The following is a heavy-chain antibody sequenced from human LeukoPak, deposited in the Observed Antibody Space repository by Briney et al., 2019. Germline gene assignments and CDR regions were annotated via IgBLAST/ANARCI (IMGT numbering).Heavy chain of an antibody. D-gene: IGHD6-19*01. V-gene: IGHV3-30-3*01. CDR3: ASESSGLSDY. CDR1: GFTFSSYA. J-gene: IGHJ4*02. Sequence: GGSLRLSCAASGFTFSSYAMHWVRQAPGKGLEWVAVISYDGSNKYYADSVKGRFTISRDNSKNTLYLQMNSLRAEDTAVYYCASESSGLSDYWGQGTLVTVSS. CDR2: ISYDGSNK.